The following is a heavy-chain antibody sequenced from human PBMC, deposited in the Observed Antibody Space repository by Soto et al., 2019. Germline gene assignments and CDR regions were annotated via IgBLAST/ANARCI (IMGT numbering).Heavy chain of an antibody. D-gene: IGHD4-4*01. CDR1: EYTFTSYA. V-gene: IGHV1-3*01. J-gene: IGHJ4*02. CDR2: INAGNGNT. CDR3: ARELQGLYYFDY. Sequence: VKVSGKASEYTFTSYAMHGVRQAPGQSLEWMGWINAGNGNTKYSHNFQGRVTITRDTSASTAYMELSSLRSEDTAVYYCARELQGLYYFDYWGLGTLVTVS.